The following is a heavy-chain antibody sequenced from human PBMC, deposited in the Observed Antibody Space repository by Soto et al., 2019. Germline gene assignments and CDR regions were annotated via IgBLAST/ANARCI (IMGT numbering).Heavy chain of an antibody. V-gene: IGHV3-30*18. CDR3: AKDPYSSGWYAADYFDY. D-gene: IGHD6-19*01. CDR1: GFTFSSYG. CDR2: ISYDGSNK. J-gene: IGHJ4*02. Sequence: QVQLVESGGGVVQPGRSLRLSCAASGFTFSSYGMHWVRQAPGKGLEWVAVISYDGSNKYYADSVKGRFTISRDNSKNXXYLQMNSLRAEDTAVYYCAKDPYSSGWYAADYFDYWGQGTLVTVSS.